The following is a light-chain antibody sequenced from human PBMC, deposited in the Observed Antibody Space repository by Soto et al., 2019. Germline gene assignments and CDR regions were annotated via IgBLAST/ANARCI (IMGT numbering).Light chain of an antibody. J-gene: IGLJ1*01. V-gene: IGLV1-44*01. Sequence: QSVLTQPPSASGTPGQRVTISCSGSSSNIGSNTVNWYQQLPGTAPKLLIYSNNQRPSGVPDRFSGCKSVTSASLAISGLQSEDEADYYCAAWDDSLNGYVFGTGTKLTVL. CDR1: SSNIGSNT. CDR2: SNN. CDR3: AAWDDSLNGYV.